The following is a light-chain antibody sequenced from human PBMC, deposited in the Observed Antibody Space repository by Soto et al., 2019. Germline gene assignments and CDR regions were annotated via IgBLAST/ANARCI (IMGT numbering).Light chain of an antibody. J-gene: IGKJ1*01. CDR2: MAP. Sequence: DIQMTQSPSTLSASVGDRVTITCRASQSLSGWLAWYQQEPGKAPNLLIYMAPTLASGVTSRFSGSGSGTEFTLTISSLKPDDFATYYCQHYNGYSWTFGQGTKVEIK. CDR3: QHYNGYSWT. V-gene: IGKV1-5*03. CDR1: QSLSGW.